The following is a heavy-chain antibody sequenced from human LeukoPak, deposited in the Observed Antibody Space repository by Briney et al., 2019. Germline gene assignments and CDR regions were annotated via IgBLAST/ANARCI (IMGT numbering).Heavy chain of an antibody. V-gene: IGHV3-23*01. D-gene: IGHD3-10*01. Sequence: GRSLRLSSAPSGFTFSIYAMSWVRPAPGEWLEWVSAISGIGGSTIYADSVKGRLTISRDHSKNPMYLQMNSLRAEDRAVYYCAKAGGEDGEWGAFDIWREATMVSVSS. CDR3: AKAGGEDGEWGAFDI. CDR1: GFTFSIYA. CDR2: ISGIGGST. J-gene: IGHJ3*02.